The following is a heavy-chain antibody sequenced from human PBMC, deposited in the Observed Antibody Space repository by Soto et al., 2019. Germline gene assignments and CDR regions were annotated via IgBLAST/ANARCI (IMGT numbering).Heavy chain of an antibody. J-gene: IGHJ6*04. D-gene: IGHD3-10*01. CDR3: AREGYYYGSETLQRTYYYYGMAV. V-gene: IGHV1-18*01. Sequence: ASVKVSCKASGYTFTSYGISWVRQAPGQGLEWMGWISAYNGNTNYAQKLQGRVTMTTDTSTSTAYMELRSLRSDDTAVYYCAREGYYYGSETLQRTYYYYGMAVWGKGTTVPVYS. CDR2: ISAYNGNT. CDR1: GYTFTSYG.